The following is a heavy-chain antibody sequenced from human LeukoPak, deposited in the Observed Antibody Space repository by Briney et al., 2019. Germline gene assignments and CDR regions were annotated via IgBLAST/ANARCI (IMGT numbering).Heavy chain of an antibody. CDR2: ISSSNNYI. CDR1: GFIFSNYW. J-gene: IGHJ4*02. CDR3: ARRSPNYYFDY. V-gene: IGHV3-21*01. Sequence: KPGGSLRLSCAASGFIFSNYWMTWVRQGPGKGLEWVSSISSSNNYIYYADSVKGRLTISGDNAKNSLYLQMNSLRAEDTAVYYCARRSPNYYFDYWGQGTPVTVSS.